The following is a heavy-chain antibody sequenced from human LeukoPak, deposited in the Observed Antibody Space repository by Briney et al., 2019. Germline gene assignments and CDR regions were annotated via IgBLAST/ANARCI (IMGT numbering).Heavy chain of an antibody. CDR3: AKDKYQLLYRLLDY. CDR2: IKQDGSEK. D-gene: IGHD2-2*02. Sequence: GGSLRLSCAASGFTFSSYWMSWVRQAPGKGLEWVANIKQDGSEKYYVDSVKGRFTISRDNAKNSLYLQMNSLRAEDTALYYCAKDKYQLLYRLLDYWGQGNLVTVSS. J-gene: IGHJ4*02. CDR1: GFTFSSYW. V-gene: IGHV3-7*01.